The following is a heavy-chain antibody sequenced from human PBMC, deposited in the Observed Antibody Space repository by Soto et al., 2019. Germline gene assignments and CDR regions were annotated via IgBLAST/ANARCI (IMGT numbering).Heavy chain of an antibody. CDR2: IYRGRAT. Sequence: EVQLVESGGGLIQPGGSLRLSCAVSGFSVSNTYMSWVRQAPGKGLEWISVIYRGRATYYADSVKGRFTISRDDSRNTVYLQMNSLTTEDTAVYFCARDRSDSSRADSFDIRGQGTMVTVSS. CDR1: GFSVSNTY. CDR3: ARDRSDSSRADSFDI. V-gene: IGHV3-53*01. D-gene: IGHD6-25*01. J-gene: IGHJ3*02.